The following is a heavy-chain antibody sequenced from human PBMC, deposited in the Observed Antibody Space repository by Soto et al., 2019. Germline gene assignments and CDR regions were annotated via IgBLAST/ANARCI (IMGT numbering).Heavy chain of an antibody. CDR2: IIPIFGTA. CDR1: GGTFSSYA. V-gene: IGHV1-69*01. D-gene: IGHD2-2*02. CDR3: ARDKDPVVGCSSTSCYIWFDP. Sequence: QVQLVQSGAEVKKPGSSVKVSCKASGGTFSSYAISWVRQAPGQGLEWMGGIIPIFGTANYAQKFQGRVTITADESTSTAYMELSSLRSEDTAVYYCARDKDPVVGCSSTSCYIWFDPWGQGTLVTVSS. J-gene: IGHJ5*02.